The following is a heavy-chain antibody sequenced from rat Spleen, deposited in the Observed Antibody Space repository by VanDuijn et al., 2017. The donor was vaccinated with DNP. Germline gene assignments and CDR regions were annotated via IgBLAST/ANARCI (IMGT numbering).Heavy chain of an antibody. D-gene: IGHD1-4*01. CDR1: GFTFSDYY. J-gene: IGHJ2*01. CDR2: ISYEGSRS. Sequence: EVQLVESGGGSVQPGRSLKLSCAASGFTFSDYYMAWVRQAPKKGLEWAAYISYEGSRSYYGDSVKGRFTISRDNAKSTLYLQMNSLRSEDTATYYCARGNYPGINTFDYWGQGVMVTVSS. CDR3: ARGNYPGINTFDY. V-gene: IGHV5-22*01.